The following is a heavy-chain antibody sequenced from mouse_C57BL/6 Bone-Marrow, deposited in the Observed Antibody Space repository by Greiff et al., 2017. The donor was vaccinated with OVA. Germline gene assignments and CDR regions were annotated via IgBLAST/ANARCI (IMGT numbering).Heavy chain of an antibody. CDR2: IDPETGGT. Sequence: QVQLQQSGAELVRPGASVTLSCKASGYTFTDYEMHWVKQTPVHGLEWIGAIDPETGGTAYNQKFKGKAILTADKSSSTAYMELRSLTSEDSAVYYCTVYYYGSSFYYAMDYWGQGTSVTVSS. J-gene: IGHJ4*01. D-gene: IGHD1-1*01. CDR1: GYTFTDYE. V-gene: IGHV1-15*01. CDR3: TVYYYGSSFYYAMDY.